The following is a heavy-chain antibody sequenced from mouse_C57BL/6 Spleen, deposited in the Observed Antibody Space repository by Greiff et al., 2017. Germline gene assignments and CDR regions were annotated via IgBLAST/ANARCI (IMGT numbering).Heavy chain of an antibody. CDR2: IWTGGGT. Sequence: VKLMESGPGLVAPSQSLSITCTVSGFSLTSYAISWVRQPPGKGLEWLGVIWTGGGTNYNSALKSRLSISKDNSKSQVFLKMNSLQTDDTARYYCARNERDGSSSFFDYWGQGTTLTVSS. CDR3: ARNERDGSSSFFDY. CDR1: GFSLTSYA. V-gene: IGHV2-9-1*01. J-gene: IGHJ2*01. D-gene: IGHD1-1*01.